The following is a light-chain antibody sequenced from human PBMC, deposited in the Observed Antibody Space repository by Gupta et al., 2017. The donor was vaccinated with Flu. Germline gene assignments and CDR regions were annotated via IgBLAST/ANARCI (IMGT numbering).Light chain of an antibody. CDR2: GAS. Sequence: DLQAPQSPVSVSASAGGRVTIPCRVNQDIGRFLAWYQQKPGKAPRLLIYGASTLQRGVPSRFSGTGSGTNFTLTINSLQPEDFAIYYCQQAKSFPLTFGEGTRVDIK. CDR1: QDIGRF. CDR3: QQAKSFPLT. J-gene: IGKJ4*01. V-gene: IGKV1-12*01.